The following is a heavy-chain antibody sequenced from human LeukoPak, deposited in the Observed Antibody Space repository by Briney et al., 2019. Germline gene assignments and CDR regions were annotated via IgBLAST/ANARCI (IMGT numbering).Heavy chain of an antibody. CDR3: ARDGFGYLRPYYFDY. D-gene: IGHD5-12*01. CDR2: ISAYNGNT. Sequence: ASVKVSCKASGYTFTSYGISWVRQAPGQGLEWMGWISAYNGNTNYAQKLQGRVTTTTDTSTSTAYMELRSLRSDDTAVYYCARDGFGYLRPYYFDYWGQGTLVTVSS. J-gene: IGHJ4*02. V-gene: IGHV1-18*01. CDR1: GYTFTSYG.